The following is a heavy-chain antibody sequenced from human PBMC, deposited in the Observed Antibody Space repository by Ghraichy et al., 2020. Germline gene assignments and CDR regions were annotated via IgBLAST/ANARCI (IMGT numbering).Heavy chain of an antibody. D-gene: IGHD4-11*01. J-gene: IGHJ4*02. Sequence: GGSLRLSCAASGFTFSGYWMSWVRQAPGKGLEWVANINQDGSAKYYVGSVKGRFTISRDNAKNSLYLQMNSLKAEDTAVYYCARMTTPDYWGQGTLVTVSS. CDR3: ARMTTPDY. CDR2: INQDGSAK. CDR1: GFTFSGYW. V-gene: IGHV3-7*01.